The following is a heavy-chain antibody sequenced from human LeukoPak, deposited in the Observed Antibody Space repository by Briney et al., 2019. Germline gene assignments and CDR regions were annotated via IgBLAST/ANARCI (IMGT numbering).Heavy chain of an antibody. CDR1: GYTFTGYY. CDR2: INPNSGGT. Sequence: ASVKVSCKASGYTFTGYYMHWVRQAPGQGLEWMGRINPNSGGTNYAQKFQGRVTMTRDTSTSTVYMELSSLRSEDTAVYYCARGLGGFGEYYWGQGTLVTVSS. CDR3: ARGLGGFGEYY. J-gene: IGHJ4*02. D-gene: IGHD3-10*01. V-gene: IGHV1-2*06.